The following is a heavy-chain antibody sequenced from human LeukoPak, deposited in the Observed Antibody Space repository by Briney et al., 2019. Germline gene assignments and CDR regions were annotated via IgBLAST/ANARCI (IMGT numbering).Heavy chain of an antibody. CDR3: ARHTSGIAAAGIDY. J-gene: IGHJ4*02. CDR2: IYYSGST. Sequence: NTSQTLSLTCTVSGGSISSGGYYWSWIRQHPGKGLEWIGYIYYSGSTYYNPSLKSRVTISVDTSKNQFSLKLSSVTAADTAVYYCARHTSGIAAAGIDYWGQGTLVTVSS. CDR1: GGSISSGGYY. D-gene: IGHD6-13*01. V-gene: IGHV4-31*03.